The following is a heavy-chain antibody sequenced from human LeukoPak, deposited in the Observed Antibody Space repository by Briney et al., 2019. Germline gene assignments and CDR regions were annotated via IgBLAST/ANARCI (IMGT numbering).Heavy chain of an antibody. V-gene: IGHV3-21*01. CDR2: ISSSSSYI. J-gene: IGHJ6*02. CDR1: GFTFSSYS. D-gene: IGHD6-19*01. Sequence: PGGSLRLSCAASGFTFSSYSMDWVRQAPGKGLEWVSSISSSSSYIYYADSVKGRFTISRDNAKNSLYLQMNSLRAEDTAVYYCARAVGIAVAGHTHGDVWGQVPTVTVSS. CDR3: ARAVGIAVAGHTHGDV.